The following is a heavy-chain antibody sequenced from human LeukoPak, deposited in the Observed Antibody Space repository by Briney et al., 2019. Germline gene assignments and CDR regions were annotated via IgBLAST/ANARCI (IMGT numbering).Heavy chain of an antibody. CDR2: IVVGSGNT. J-gene: IGHJ4*02. D-gene: IGHD6-13*01. CDR1: GFTFTSSA. V-gene: IGHV1-58*02. Sequence: PLASVTVSCKASGFTFTSSAMQWVRQARGQRLEWIGWIVVGSGNTNYAQKFQERVTITTDMSTSTAYVELSSLRSEDTAVYYCAASHLDSSSWYVGDYWGQGTLVTVSS. CDR3: AASHLDSSSWYVGDY.